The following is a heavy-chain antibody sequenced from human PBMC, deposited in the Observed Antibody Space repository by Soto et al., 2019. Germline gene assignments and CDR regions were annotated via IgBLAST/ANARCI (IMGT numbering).Heavy chain of an antibody. V-gene: IGHV1-2*02. Sequence: QVQLVQSGAEVKKPGASVKVSCKASGYTFTGYYIHWVRQAPGQGLEWMGWINPNNGDTNYAHNFQGRVTMTRDTSTSTAYMELSSLTFNDTAVYYCARHSGYDYVFDYWGQGTLVTVSS. J-gene: IGHJ4*02. CDR2: INPNNGDT. CDR1: GYTFTGYY. CDR3: ARHSGYDYVFDY. D-gene: IGHD5-12*01.